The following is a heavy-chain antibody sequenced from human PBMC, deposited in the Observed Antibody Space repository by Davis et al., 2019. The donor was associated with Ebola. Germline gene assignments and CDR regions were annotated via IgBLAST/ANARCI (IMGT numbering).Heavy chain of an antibody. V-gene: IGHV3-23*01. Sequence: GESLKISCAASGFTFSSYAMSWVRQAPGKGLEWVSAISGSGGSTYYADSVKGRFTISRDNAKNSLYLQMNSLRDEDTAVYYCARDAPYYDSLDYWGQGTLVTVSS. D-gene: IGHD3-22*01. CDR2: ISGSGGST. J-gene: IGHJ4*02. CDR1: GFTFSSYA. CDR3: ARDAPYYDSLDY.